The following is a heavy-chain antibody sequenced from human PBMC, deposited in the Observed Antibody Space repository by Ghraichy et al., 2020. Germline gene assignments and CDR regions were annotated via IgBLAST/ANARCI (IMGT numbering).Heavy chain of an antibody. CDR1: GFTFSSYA. D-gene: IGHD2-8*01. J-gene: IGHJ4*02. Sequence: GGSLRLSCAASGFTFSSYAMHWVRQAPGKGLEWVAVISYDGSNKYYADSVKGRFTISGDNSKNTLYLQMNSLRAEDTAVYYCASFCTNGVCYPDYWGQGTLGTVSS. CDR3: ASFCTNGVCYPDY. CDR2: ISYDGSNK. V-gene: IGHV3-30-3*01.